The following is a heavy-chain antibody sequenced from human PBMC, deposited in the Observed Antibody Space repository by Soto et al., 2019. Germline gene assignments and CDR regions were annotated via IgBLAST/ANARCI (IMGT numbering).Heavy chain of an antibody. CDR2: IYYSGNT. Sequence: QVPLRESGPGLVKPSQTLSLTCTVSGGSISSRNYYWSWIRQHPGKGLEWIGYIYYSGNTYYTPSLKSRVTMSVDTSKNQFSLKLTSMTAADTAVYYCARNVARGQYYYYYMDVWGKGTTVTVSS. CDR1: GGSISSRNYY. D-gene: IGHD3-16*01. V-gene: IGHV4-31*03. CDR3: ARNVARGQYYYYYMDV. J-gene: IGHJ6*03.